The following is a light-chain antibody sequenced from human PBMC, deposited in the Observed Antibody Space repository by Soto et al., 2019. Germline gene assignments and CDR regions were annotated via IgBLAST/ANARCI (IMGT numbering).Light chain of an antibody. V-gene: IGKV3-20*01. Sequence: PGDRATLSCRSSQSAYSSYLSWYQQKPGQAPSLLIYGASNRATGIPDRFSGSGSGTDFTLTISGLEPEDFAVYYCQQYGTSLSTFGGGTRVEIK. CDR3: QQYGTSLST. J-gene: IGKJ4*01. CDR2: GAS. CDR1: QSAYSSY.